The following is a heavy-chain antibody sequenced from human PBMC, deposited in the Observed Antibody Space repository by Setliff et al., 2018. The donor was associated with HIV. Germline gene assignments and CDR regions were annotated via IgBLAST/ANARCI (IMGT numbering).Heavy chain of an antibody. J-gene: IGHJ5*02. D-gene: IGHD3-10*01. CDR3: ARSLDCSGSGSYYVGWFDL. Sequence: PSETLSLACTVSGGSISKYFWSWIRQSAEKGLEWIGRIYSSGSTNQNPSLKSRVSMSVDTSKSQFSLNLSSVTAADTAVYYCARSLDCSGSGSYYVGWFDLWGQGIPVTVSS. CDR1: GGSISKYF. CDR2: IYSSGST. V-gene: IGHV4-4*07.